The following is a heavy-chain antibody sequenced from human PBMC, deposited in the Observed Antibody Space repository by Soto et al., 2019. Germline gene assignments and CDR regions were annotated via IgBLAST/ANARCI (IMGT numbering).Heavy chain of an antibody. D-gene: IGHD1-26*01. CDR1: GGSISSGNFY. Sequence: VQLQESGPGLVRPSETLSLTCTVSGGSISSGNFYWSWIHQPPGKGLEWIGYIYFSGSTSYSPSLKSRLTISLNTSTKQFSLLLTSVTAADTAVYYCADDSHGGNTYFDLWGQGAQVTVST. CDR2: IYFSGST. CDR3: ADDSHGGNTYFDL. J-gene: IGHJ4*02. V-gene: IGHV4-30-4*01.